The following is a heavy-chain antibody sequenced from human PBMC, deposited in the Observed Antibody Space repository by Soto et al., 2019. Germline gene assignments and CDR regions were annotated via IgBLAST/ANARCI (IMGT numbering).Heavy chain of an antibody. CDR3: ARLWGDYYDSSGYYWEVSNWFDP. V-gene: IGHV4-30-4*02. CDR2: IYYSGST. Sequence: SDTLSLTCTVSGGTISSGDYYWSWIRQPPGKGLEWIGYIYYSGSTYYNPSLKSRVTISVDTSKNQFSLKLSSVTAADTAVYYCARLWGDYYDSSGYYWEVSNWFDPWGQGTLVTVSS. D-gene: IGHD3-22*01. CDR1: GGTISSGDYY. J-gene: IGHJ5*02.